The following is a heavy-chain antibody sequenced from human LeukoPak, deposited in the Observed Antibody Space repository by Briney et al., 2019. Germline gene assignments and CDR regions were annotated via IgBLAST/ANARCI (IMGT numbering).Heavy chain of an antibody. J-gene: IGHJ4*02. V-gene: IGHV3-30-3*01. CDR1: GFTFSSYA. CDR3: ASSPAPYYYTQLDY. CDR2: ISYDGSNK. D-gene: IGHD3-10*01. Sequence: GGSLRLSCAASGFTFSSYAMHWVRQAPGKGLEWVAVISYDGSNKYYADSVKGRFTISRDNSKNTLYLQMNSLRADDTAAYYCASSPAPYYYTQLDYWGQGTLVTVSS.